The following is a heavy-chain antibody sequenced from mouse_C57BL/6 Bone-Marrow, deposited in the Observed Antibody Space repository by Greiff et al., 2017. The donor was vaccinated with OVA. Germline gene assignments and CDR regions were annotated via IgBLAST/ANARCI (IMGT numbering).Heavy chain of an antibody. J-gene: IGHJ1*03. D-gene: IGHD1-1*01. CDR3: ARHTVYYYGSSYEGYFDV. Sequence: DVKLVESGGDLVKPGGSLKLSCAASGFTFSSYGMSWVRQTPDKRLEWVATISSGGSYTYYPDSVKGRFTISRDNAKNTLYLQMSSLKSEDTAMYYCARHTVYYYGSSYEGYFDVWGTGTTVTVSS. CDR2: ISSGGSYT. V-gene: IGHV5-6*02. CDR1: GFTFSSYG.